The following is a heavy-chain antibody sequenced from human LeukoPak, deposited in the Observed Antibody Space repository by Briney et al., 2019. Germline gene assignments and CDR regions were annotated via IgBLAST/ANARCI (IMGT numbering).Heavy chain of an antibody. D-gene: IGHD6-19*01. V-gene: IGHV3-30*04. CDR2: ISYDGSNK. CDR1: GFTFSSYA. CDR3: ARDRYSVAGLCHY. J-gene: IGHJ4*02. Sequence: PGRSLRLSCAASGFTFSSYAMHWVRQAPGKGLEWVAVISYDGSNKYYADSVKGRFTISRDNSKNTLYLQMNSLRAEDTAVYYCARDRYSVAGLCHYWGQGTLVTVSS.